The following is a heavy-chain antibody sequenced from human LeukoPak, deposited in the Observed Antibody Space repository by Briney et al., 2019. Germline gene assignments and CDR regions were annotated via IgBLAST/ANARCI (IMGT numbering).Heavy chain of an antibody. V-gene: IGHV3-23*01. Sequence: GASPRLSCAASGFTFSSYAMSWVRQAPGKGLEWVSAIRGNGADTYYADSVKGRFTISRDNSKNTLYLQMNSLRAEDTAVYYCAKVPNSGSYYYFDYWGRGALVTVSS. J-gene: IGHJ4*02. D-gene: IGHD1-26*01. CDR3: AKVPNSGSYYYFDY. CDR1: GFTFSSYA. CDR2: IRGNGADT.